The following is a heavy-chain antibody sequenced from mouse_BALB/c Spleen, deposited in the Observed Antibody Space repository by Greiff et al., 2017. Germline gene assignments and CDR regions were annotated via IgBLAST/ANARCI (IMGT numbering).Heavy chain of an antibody. CDR2: IYPGDGST. CDR3: ARGSYGSSYGYYFDY. V-gene: IGHV1S33*01. J-gene: IGHJ2*01. CDR1: GYTFTSYD. Sequence: SGPELVKPGALVKISCKASGYTFTSYDINWVKQRPGQGLEWIGWIYPGDGSTKYNEKFKGKATLTADKSSSTAYMQLSSLTSENSAVYFCARGSYGSSYGYYFDYWGQGTTLTVSS. D-gene: IGHD1-1*01.